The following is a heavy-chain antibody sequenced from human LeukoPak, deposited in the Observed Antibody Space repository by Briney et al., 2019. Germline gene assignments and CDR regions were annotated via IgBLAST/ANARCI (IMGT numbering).Heavy chain of an antibody. CDR3: ARDAADDSSGYYGYYGMDV. J-gene: IGHJ6*02. CDR2: IIPIFGTA. CDR1: GGTFSSYA. D-gene: IGHD3-22*01. V-gene: IGHV1-69*01. Sequence: GSSVKVSCKASGGTFSSYAISWVRQAPGQGLEWMGGIIPIFGTANYAQKFQGRVTITADESTSTAYMELSSLRSEVTAVYYCARDAADDSSGYYGYYGMDVWGQGTTVTVSS.